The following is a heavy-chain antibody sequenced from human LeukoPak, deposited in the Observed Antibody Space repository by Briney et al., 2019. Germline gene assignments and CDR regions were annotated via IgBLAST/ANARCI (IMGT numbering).Heavy chain of an antibody. Sequence: SETLSLTCAVYGGSFSGYYWSWIRQPPGKGLEWIGEINHSGSTNYNPSLKSRVTISVDTSKNQFSLKLSSVTAADTAVYYCARPHRGYYDYMDVWGKGTTVSVSS. CDR1: GGSFSGYY. CDR3: ARPHRGYYDYMDV. CDR2: INHSGST. D-gene: IGHD3-10*01. J-gene: IGHJ6*03. V-gene: IGHV4-34*01.